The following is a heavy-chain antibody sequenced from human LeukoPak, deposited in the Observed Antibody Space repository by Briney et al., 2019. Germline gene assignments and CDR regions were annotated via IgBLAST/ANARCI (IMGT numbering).Heavy chain of an antibody. D-gene: IGHD1-26*01. CDR1: GDXVSSKNAG. CDR2: TYYRSKWYN. Sequence: SQTLSLTCAISGDXVSSKNAGWNWIRQSPSRGLEWLGRTYYRSKWYNDYAVSVKGRITINAGTSKNQFSLQLNSVTPEDTAVYYCAREGVGVSMAHWGQGTLVTVSS. J-gene: IGHJ4*02. V-gene: IGHV6-1*01. CDR3: AREGVGVSMAH.